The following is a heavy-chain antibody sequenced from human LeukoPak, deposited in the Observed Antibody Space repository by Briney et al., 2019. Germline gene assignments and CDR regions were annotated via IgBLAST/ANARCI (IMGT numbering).Heavy chain of an antibody. Sequence: GESLKISWKSPGFNFNTYWSDWVRQMPGKGLEVMGIVYPGDSDTRYSPSFQGQVTISVDKSISTAYLQWSRLQASDTAMYYCAIRYRGYCGQTPPPGHQWGQGTLVTVSS. CDR3: AIRYRGYCGQTPPPGHQ. D-gene: IGHD5-12*01. V-gene: IGHV5-51*01. CDR1: GFNFNTYW. CDR2: VYPGDSDT. J-gene: IGHJ4*02.